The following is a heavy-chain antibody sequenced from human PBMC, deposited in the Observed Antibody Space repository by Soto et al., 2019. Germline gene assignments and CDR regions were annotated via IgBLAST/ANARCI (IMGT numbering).Heavy chain of an antibody. Sequence: PSDTLYLGCTVSGGSLRSQFWAGILQPPGKGLEWVGYIFYTGITNYNPSLQSRVSISVDTSKERFSLTLNSVTAADTAVYYCARGGYDFSGVNFDEGFDFWGQGIPVTVSS. J-gene: IGHJ3*01. CDR2: IFYTGIT. D-gene: IGHD3-22*01. CDR1: GGSLRSQF. V-gene: IGHV4-59*11. CDR3: ARGGYDFSGVNFDEGFDF.